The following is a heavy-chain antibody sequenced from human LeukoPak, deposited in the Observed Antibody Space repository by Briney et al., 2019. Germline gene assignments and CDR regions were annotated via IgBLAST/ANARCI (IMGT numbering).Heavy chain of an antibody. V-gene: IGHV4-38-2*02. J-gene: IGHJ4*02. CDR2: IYHSGST. D-gene: IGHD3-22*01. CDR1: GYSISSGYY. Sequence: QTSETLSLTCTVSGYSISSGYYWGWIRQPPGKGLEWIGSIYHSGSTYYNPSLKSRVTISVDTSKNQFSLKLSSVTAADTAVYYCARDALDVYYDSSGGFDYWGQGTLVTVSS. CDR3: ARDALDVYYDSSGGFDY.